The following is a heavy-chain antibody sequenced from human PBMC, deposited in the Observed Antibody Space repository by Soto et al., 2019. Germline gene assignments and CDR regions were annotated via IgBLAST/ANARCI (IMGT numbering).Heavy chain of an antibody. CDR1: GYTFTSYD. Sequence: ASVKVSCKASGYTFTSYDINWVRQATGQGLEWMGWMNPNSGNTGYARKFQGRVTMTRNTSISTAYMELSSLRSEDTAVYYCASSSWIPEDAFDIWGQGTMVTVSS. J-gene: IGHJ3*02. CDR2: MNPNSGNT. D-gene: IGHD6-13*01. V-gene: IGHV1-8*01. CDR3: ASSSWIPEDAFDI.